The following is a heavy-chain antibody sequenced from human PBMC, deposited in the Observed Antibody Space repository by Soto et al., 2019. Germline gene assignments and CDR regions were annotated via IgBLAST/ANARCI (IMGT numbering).Heavy chain of an antibody. CDR1: GGSISSYY. J-gene: IGHJ4*02. CDR2: IYYSGST. D-gene: IGHD3-22*01. V-gene: IGHV4-59*12. Sequence: PLETLSLTCTVSGGSISSYYWSWIRQPPGKGLEWIGYIYYSGSTYYNPSLKSRVTISVDTSKNQFSLKLSSVTAADTAVYYCARESYYSSGYPSDYWGQGTLVTV. CDR3: ARESYYSSGYPSDY.